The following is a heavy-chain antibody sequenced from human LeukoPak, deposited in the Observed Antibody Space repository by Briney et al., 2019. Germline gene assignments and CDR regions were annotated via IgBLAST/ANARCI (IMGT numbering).Heavy chain of an antibody. D-gene: IGHD3-10*01. CDR2: IYYSWAT. CDR1: GDSISYTNYY. V-gene: IGHV4-39*07. CDR3: ARQSHYFGSESYYVGPNDYYFFDC. J-gene: IGHJ4*02. Sequence: SETLSLTCTVSGDSISYTNYYWGWIRQPPGKGLEWIATIYYSWATYFNPSLKSRVTMSVDTSKNQFSLKLSSVTAADTAVYFCARQSHYFGSESYYVGPNDYYFFDCWGQGTLVTVSS.